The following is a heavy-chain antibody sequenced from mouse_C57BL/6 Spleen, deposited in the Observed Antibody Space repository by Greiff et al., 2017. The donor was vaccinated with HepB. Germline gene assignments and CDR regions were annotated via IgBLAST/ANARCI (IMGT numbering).Heavy chain of an antibody. D-gene: IGHD2-4*01. CDR1: GYTFTSYW. V-gene: IGHV1-64*01. CDR3: AMIYYDYEGFAY. CDR2: IHPNSGST. Sequence: VQLQQPGAELVKPGASVKLSCKASGYTFTSYWMHWVKQRPGQGLEWIGMIHPNSGSTNYNEKFKSKATLTVDKSSSTAYMQLSSLTSEDSAVYYCAMIYYDYEGFAYWGQGTLVTVSA. J-gene: IGHJ3*01.